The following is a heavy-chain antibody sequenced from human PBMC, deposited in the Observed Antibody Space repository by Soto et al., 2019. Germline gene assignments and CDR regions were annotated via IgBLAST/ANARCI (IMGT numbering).Heavy chain of an antibody. J-gene: IGHJ4*01. CDR3: ARDLPPICGSYLASFDY. CDR2: IIPIFGTA. D-gene: IGHD1-26*01. Sequence: QVQLVQSGAEVKKPGSSVKVSCKASGGTFSSYAISWVRQAPGQGLEWMRGIIPIFGTANYAQKFQGRVTITADESTSKAYMELSSLRSDDTAVYYCARDLPPICGSYLASFDYWGHGTLVTVSA. CDR1: GGTFSSYA. V-gene: IGHV1-69*01.